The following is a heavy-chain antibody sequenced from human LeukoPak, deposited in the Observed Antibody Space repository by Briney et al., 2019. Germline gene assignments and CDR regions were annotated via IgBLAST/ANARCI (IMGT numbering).Heavy chain of an antibody. D-gene: IGHD6-13*01. V-gene: IGHV3-7*01. Sequence: PGGSLRLSCAASGFTFSSYWMSWVRQAPGKGLEWVANIKQDGSEKYYVDSVKGRFTISRDNAKNSLYLQMNSLRAEDTAVYYCASLPAGTDLGPFDYWGQGTLVTVSS. J-gene: IGHJ4*02. CDR2: IKQDGSEK. CDR3: ASLPAGTDLGPFDY. CDR1: GFTFSSYW.